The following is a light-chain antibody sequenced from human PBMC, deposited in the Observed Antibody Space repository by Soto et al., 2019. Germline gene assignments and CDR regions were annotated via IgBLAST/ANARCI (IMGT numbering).Light chain of an antibody. V-gene: IGKV3-15*01. J-gene: IGKJ2*01. CDR2: GAS. CDR1: ESLSTY. Sequence: EIVMTQSPATLSVSPGERVTLSCRASESLSTYLAWYQQKPGQAPRLLIYGASTKANGIPARFSGSGSATDFTLTISSLQSEDFAVYYCQSYNYWPFTFGQGTKLEI. CDR3: QSYNYWPFT.